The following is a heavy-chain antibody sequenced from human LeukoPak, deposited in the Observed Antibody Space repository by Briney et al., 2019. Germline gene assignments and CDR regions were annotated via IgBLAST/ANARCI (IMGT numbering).Heavy chain of an antibody. CDR2: IIPIFGTA. V-gene: IGHV1-69*13. CDR1: GGTFSSYA. CDR3: ARGVAYGSGSYYKYYFDY. D-gene: IGHD3-10*01. J-gene: IGHJ4*02. Sequence: SVKVSCKASGGTFSSYAISWVRQAPGQGLEWIGGIIPIFGTANYAQKFQGRVTITADESTSTAYMELSSLRSEDTAVYYCARGVAYGSGSYYKYYFDYWGQGTLVTVSS.